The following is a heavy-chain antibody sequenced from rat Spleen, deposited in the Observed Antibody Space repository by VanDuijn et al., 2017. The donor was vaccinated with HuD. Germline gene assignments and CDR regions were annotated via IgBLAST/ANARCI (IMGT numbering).Heavy chain of an antibody. CDR1: GFTFSSFP. D-gene: IGHD1-12*03. CDR2: ISSGGGGI. V-gene: IGHV5-25*01. CDR3: ARHHYDGYYHGPVFGVMDA. Sequence: EVQLVESDGGLVQPGGSLKLSCAASGFTFSSFPMAWVRQAPKKGLEWVASISSGGGGIYYLDSVKGRFTISRDNAKSTLYLQMDSLRSEDTASYYCARHHYDGYYHGPVFGVMDAWGQGDSVTVSS. J-gene: IGHJ4*01.